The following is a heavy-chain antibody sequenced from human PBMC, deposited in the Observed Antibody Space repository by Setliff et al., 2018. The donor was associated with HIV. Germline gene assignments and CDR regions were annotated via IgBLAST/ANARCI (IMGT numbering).Heavy chain of an antibody. V-gene: IGHV3-21*01. J-gene: IGHJ4*02. CDR1: GFTFSSYS. Sequence: GGSLRLSCAASGFTFSSYSMNWVRQAPGKGLEWVSSISSSSSYIYYADSVKGRFTISRDNAKNSLYLQMNSLRAEDTAVYYCARDPGKGEAPRIQLWFGYFDYWGQGTLVTVSS. D-gene: IGHD5-18*01. CDR3: ARDPGKGEAPRIQLWFGYFDY. CDR2: ISSSSSYI.